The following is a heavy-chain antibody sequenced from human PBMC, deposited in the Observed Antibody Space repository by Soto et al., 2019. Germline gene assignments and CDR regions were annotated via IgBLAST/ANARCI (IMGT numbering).Heavy chain of an antibody. Sequence: QVQLVQSGAEVKKTGSSVKVSCKASGGTFSSYAISWVRQAAGQGLEWMGGIIPIFGTANYAQKFQGRVTITADESTSTAYMELSSLRSEDTAVYYCARDLHSSTFDYWGQGTLVTVSS. D-gene: IGHD6-13*01. CDR3: ARDLHSSTFDY. CDR1: GGTFSSYA. V-gene: IGHV1-69*12. CDR2: IIPIFGTA. J-gene: IGHJ4*02.